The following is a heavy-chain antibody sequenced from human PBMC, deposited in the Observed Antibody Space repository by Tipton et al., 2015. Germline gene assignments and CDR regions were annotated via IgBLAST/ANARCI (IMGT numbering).Heavy chain of an antibody. V-gene: IGHV4-59*01. Sequence: TLSLTFTVSGGSIGSYYWSWIRQPPGKGLEWIGYIYYSGSTKYNPSLKSRVTISVDASKNQFSLKLSSVTAADTAVYYYARSSHYYGSGSFDYWGQGTLVTVSS. D-gene: IGHD3-10*01. CDR2: IYYSGST. CDR3: ARSSHYYGSGSFDY. J-gene: IGHJ4*02. CDR1: GGSIGSYY.